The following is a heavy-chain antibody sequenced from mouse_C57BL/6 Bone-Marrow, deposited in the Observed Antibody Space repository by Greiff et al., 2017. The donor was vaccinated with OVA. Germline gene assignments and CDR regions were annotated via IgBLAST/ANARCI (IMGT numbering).Heavy chain of an antibody. D-gene: IGHD2-5*01. CDR3: TRGYSNYYAMDY. Sequence: VKLLESGAELVRPGASVTLSCKASGYTFTDYEMHWVKQTPVHGLEWIGAIGPETGGTASNQKFTGKAILTADKSSSTVYMELRSLTSEDSAVYYGTRGYSNYYAMDYWGQGTSVTVSS. J-gene: IGHJ4*01. CDR1: GYTFTDYE. V-gene: IGHV1-15*01. CDR2: IGPETGGT.